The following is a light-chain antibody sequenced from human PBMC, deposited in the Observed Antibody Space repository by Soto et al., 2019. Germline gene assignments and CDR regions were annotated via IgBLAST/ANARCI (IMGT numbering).Light chain of an antibody. CDR3: CSYAGSSTYV. CDR1: SSDVGSYNL. V-gene: IGLV2-23*02. CDR2: EVS. J-gene: IGLJ1*01. Sequence: LNQPASVYGSTGQSITISCTKTSSDVGSYNLVSWYQQHPGKAPKLMIYEVSKRPSGVSNRFSGSKSGNTASLTISGLQAEDEADYYCCSYAGSSTYVFGTGTKVTVL.